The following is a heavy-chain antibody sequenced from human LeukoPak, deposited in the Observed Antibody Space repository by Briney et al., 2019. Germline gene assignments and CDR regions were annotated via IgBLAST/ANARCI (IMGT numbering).Heavy chain of an antibody. Sequence: PGGSLRLSCVVSGFTFSSYGMAWVRQAPGQGLEWVAVISVSATATNYAASVKGRFTISRDNSKNTLYLQMNSLRAEDTAVYYCAKLGKTENHYGSGRFSYYYYMDVWGKGTTVTISS. CDR2: ISVSATAT. CDR1: GFTFSSYG. CDR3: AKLGKTENHYGSGRFSYYYYMDV. J-gene: IGHJ6*03. D-gene: IGHD3-10*01. V-gene: IGHV3-23*01.